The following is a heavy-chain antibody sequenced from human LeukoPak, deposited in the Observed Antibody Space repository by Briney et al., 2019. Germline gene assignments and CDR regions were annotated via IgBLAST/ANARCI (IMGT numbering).Heavy chain of an antibody. CDR1: GGSISSYY. CDR2: IYTSGST. V-gene: IGHV4-4*07. CDR3: ARDPFYDSSGYPGGAFDI. D-gene: IGHD3-22*01. Sequence: ASETLSLTCTVSGGSISSYYWSWIRQPAGKGLEWIGRIYTSGSTNYNPSLKSRVTMSVDTSKNQFSLKLSSVTAADTAVYYCARDPFYDSSGYPGGAFDIWGQGTMVTVSS. J-gene: IGHJ3*02.